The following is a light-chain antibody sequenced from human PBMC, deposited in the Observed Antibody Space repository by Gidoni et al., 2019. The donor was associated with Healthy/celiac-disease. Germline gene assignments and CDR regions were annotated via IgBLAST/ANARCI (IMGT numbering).Light chain of an antibody. Sequence: QSALPQPASVSGSPGQTITISCTGTSSDVGGYNHVSWYQQHPGKAPKPMIYDVSNRPSGVSNRFAGSKSGNTASLTISGLQAEDEADYYCSSYTSSSTLVVFGGGTKLTGL. CDR3: SSYTSSSTLVV. V-gene: IGLV2-14*03. CDR1: SSDVGGYNH. CDR2: DVS. J-gene: IGLJ2*01.